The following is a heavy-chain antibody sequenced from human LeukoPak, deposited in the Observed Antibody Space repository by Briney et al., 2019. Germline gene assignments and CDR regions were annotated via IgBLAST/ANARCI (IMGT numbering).Heavy chain of an antibody. CDR3: AREIRGYSYFDY. CDR1: GFTFSDYY. Sequence: GGSLRLSCAASGFTFSDYYMSWIRQAPGKGLEWVSYISSSGSTIYYADSVKGRFTISRDNAKNSLYLQMDSLRAEDTAIYYCAREIRGYSYFDYWGQGTLVSVSS. V-gene: IGHV3-11*01. D-gene: IGHD1-26*01. CDR2: ISSSGSTI. J-gene: IGHJ4*02.